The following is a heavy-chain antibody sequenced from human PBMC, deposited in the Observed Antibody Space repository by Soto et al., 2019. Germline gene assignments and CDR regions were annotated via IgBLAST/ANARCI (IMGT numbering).Heavy chain of an antibody. D-gene: IGHD2-2*01. CDR3: ARSWGRNIVVVPAAMTPVSPDMDV. J-gene: IGHJ6*03. V-gene: IGHV1-18*01. CDR1: GYTFTSYG. CDR2: ISAYNGNT. Sequence: GASVKVSCKASGYTFTSYGISWVRQAPGQGLEWMGWISAYNGNTNYAQKLQGRVTMTTDTSTSTAYMELRSLRSDDTAVYHCARSWGRNIVVVPAAMTPVSPDMDVWGKGTTVTVSS.